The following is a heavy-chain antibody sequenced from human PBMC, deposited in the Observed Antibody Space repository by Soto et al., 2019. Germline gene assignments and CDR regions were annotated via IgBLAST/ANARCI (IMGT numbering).Heavy chain of an antibody. V-gene: IGHV4-34*01. CDR1: GGSFSDYY. CDR3: AGTTTAPLDY. CDR2: IYYSGST. J-gene: IGHJ4*02. D-gene: IGHD4-4*01. Sequence: SETLSLTCAVHGGSFSDYYWSWIRQPPGKGLEWIGEIYYSGSTNYNPSLKSRVTISVDTSKNQFSLKLSSVTAADTAVYYRAGTTTAPLDYWGQGTLVTVSS.